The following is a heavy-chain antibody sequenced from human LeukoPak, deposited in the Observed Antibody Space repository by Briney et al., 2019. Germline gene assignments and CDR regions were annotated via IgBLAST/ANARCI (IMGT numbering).Heavy chain of an antibody. CDR2: IIGSGRTT. J-gene: IGHJ4*02. CDR1: GFTFISYF. Sequence: PGGSLRLSCEASGFTFISYFMSWVRQAPGKGLEWVASIIGSGRTTRYADVVKGRFTISRDNSRNSLYLQMTSLIADDTAVYYCVREGRGIVGASAYWGRGTLVAVSS. D-gene: IGHD1-26*01. CDR3: VREGRGIVGASAY. V-gene: IGHV3-23*01.